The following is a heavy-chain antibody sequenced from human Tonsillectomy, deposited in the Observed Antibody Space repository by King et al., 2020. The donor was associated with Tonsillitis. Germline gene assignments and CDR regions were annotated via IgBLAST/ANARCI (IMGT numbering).Heavy chain of an antibody. CDR3: TTDSQTKPPLWFGELPYYGMDV. CDR1: GFTFSNAW. Sequence: DVQLVESGGGLVKPGGSLRLSCAASGFTFSNAWMSWVRQAPGKGLEWVGRIKSKTDGGTTDYAAPVKGRFTISRDDSKNTLYLQMNSLKTEDTAVYYCTTDSQTKPPLWFGELPYYGMDVWGQGTTVTVSS. CDR2: IKSKTDGGTT. D-gene: IGHD3-10*01. J-gene: IGHJ6*02. V-gene: IGHV3-15*01.